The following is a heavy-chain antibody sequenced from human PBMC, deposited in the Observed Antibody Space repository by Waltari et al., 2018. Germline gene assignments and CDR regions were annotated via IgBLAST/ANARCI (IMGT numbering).Heavy chain of an antibody. CDR3: ARGPLLSKVDY. V-gene: IGHV4-61*02. CDR1: GGYIDRGRYY. J-gene: IGHJ4*02. D-gene: IGHD1-26*01. Sequence: QVQLQESGPGLVKPSQTLSLTCTVPGGYIDRGRYYWSWIRQPAGKGLEWIGRIYTSGSTNYNPSLKSRVTISVDTSKNQFSLNLSSVTAADTAVYYCARGPLLSKVDYWGQGTLVTVSS. CDR2: IYTSGST.